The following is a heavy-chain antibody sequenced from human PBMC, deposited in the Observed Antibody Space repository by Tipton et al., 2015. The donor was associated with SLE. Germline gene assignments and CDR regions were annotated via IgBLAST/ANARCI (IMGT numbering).Heavy chain of an antibody. CDR3: ARLERFGESKVT. Sequence: TLSLTCTVSGDSVSSGNYYWGWIRQPPEKGLEWIASIYHSGSTYYNPSLKSRVTISVDTSKNQFSLKLSSVTAADTAVYYCARLERFGESKVTWGQGTLVTVSS. CDR1: GDSVSSGNYY. V-gene: IGHV4-39*01. CDR2: IYHSGST. J-gene: IGHJ5*02. D-gene: IGHD3-10*01.